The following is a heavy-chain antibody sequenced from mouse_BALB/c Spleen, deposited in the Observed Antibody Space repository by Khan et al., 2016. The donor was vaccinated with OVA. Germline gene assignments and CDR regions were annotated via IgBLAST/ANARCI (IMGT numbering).Heavy chain of an antibody. D-gene: IGHD2-10*01. CDR3: ARQPYYHYNIMDY. Sequence: QVQLKESGPGLAAPSQSLSITCTISGFSLTNYGIHWVRQPPGKGLEWLVVIWGDGTTTYNSPLKSRLTITKDNSQSQVFLKINSLQTDDTAIYFCARQPYYHYNIMDYWGQGTSVTVSS. J-gene: IGHJ4*01. V-gene: IGHV2-6-1*01. CDR1: GFSLTNYG. CDR2: IWGDGTT.